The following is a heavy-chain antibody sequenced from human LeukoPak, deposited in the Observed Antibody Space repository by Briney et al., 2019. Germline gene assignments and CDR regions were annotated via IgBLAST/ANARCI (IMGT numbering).Heavy chain of an antibody. Sequence: GGSLRLSCVASGFTFSNYWMHWVRPTPGKGLVWVSRINTDGSSTNYADSVTGRFTISRDNAKNTLYLQMNSLRAEDTAVYYCARGFLHRGWGQGTLVTVSS. V-gene: IGHV3-74*01. CDR1: GFTFSNYW. J-gene: IGHJ4*02. CDR3: ARGFLHRG. D-gene: IGHD2-21*01. CDR2: INTDGSST.